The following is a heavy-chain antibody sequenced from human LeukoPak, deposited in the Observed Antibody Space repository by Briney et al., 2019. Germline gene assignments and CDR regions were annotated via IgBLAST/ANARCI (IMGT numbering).Heavy chain of an antibody. V-gene: IGHV4-38-2*02. CDR1: GYSISSGYY. D-gene: IGHD6-13*01. J-gene: IGHJ4*02. Sequence: QSSETLSLTCTVSGYSISSGYYWGWTRQSPGKGLEWIGEINQSGSTNYNPSLKSRVTISVDTSKNQFSLKLSSVTAADTAVYYCARAGRQQKAPFDYWGQGTLVTVSS. CDR2: INQSGST. CDR3: ARAGRQQKAPFDY.